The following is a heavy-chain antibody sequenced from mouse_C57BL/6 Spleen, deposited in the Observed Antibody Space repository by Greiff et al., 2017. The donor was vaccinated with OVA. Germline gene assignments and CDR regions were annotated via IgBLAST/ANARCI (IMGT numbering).Heavy chain of an antibody. Sequence: QVQPQQPGAELVRPGTSVKLSCKASGYTFTSYWMHWVKQRPGQGLEWIGVIDPSDSYTNYNQKFKGKATLTVDTSSSTAYMQISSLTSEDSAVYYCARQGITTIVADFDYWGQGTTLTVSS. CDR3: ARQGITTIVADFDY. J-gene: IGHJ2*01. CDR1: GYTFTSYW. D-gene: IGHD1-1*01. V-gene: IGHV1-59*01. CDR2: IDPSDSYT.